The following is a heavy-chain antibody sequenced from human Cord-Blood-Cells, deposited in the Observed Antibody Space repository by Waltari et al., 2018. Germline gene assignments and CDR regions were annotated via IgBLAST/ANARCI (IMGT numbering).Heavy chain of an antibody. J-gene: IGHJ5*02. V-gene: IGHV3-30*04. CDR1: GFTFSSYA. CDR3: ANPSNWFDP. CDR2: ISYDGSNK. Sequence: QVQLVESGGGVVQPGRSLRRSCAASGFTFSSYAMHWVRQAPGKGLKWVEVISYDGSNKYYAASVKGRFTISRDNSKNTLYLRMNSLRAEDTAVYYCANPSNWFDPWGQGTLVTVSS.